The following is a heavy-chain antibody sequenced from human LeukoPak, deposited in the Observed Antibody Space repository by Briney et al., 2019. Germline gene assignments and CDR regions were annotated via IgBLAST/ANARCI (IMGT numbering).Heavy chain of an antibody. CDR1: EFTFSTFS. J-gene: IGHJ4*02. CDR3: ARLSGSRLDY. D-gene: IGHD6-19*01. CDR2: ISSSSNIM. V-gene: IGHV3-48*02. Sequence: GGSLRLSCEASEFTFSTFSMNWVCQAPGKGLEWISYISSSSNIMYYADSVKGRFTISRDNGKNSLFLQMRSLRDEDTAVYYCARLSGSRLDYWGQGTLVTVAS.